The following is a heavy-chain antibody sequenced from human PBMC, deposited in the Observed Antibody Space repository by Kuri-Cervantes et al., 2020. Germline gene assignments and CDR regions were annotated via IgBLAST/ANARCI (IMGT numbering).Heavy chain of an antibody. Sequence: GSLRLSCTVSGGSISGYYWSWIRQPPGKGLEWIGEINHSGSTNYNPSLKSRVTISVDTSKNQFSLKLSSVTAADTAVYYCASPLRSHRGPYYYGMDVWGQGTTVTVSS. V-gene: IGHV4-34*01. CDR2: INHSGST. CDR1: GGSISGYY. J-gene: IGHJ6*02. CDR3: ASPLRSHRGPYYYGMDV. D-gene: IGHD3-3*01.